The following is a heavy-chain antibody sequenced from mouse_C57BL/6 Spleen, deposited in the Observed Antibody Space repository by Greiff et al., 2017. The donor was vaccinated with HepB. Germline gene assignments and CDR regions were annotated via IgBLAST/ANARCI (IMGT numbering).Heavy chain of an antibody. Sequence: VQLVESGAELARPGASVKLSCKASGYTFTSYGISWVKQRTGQGLEWIGEIYPRSGNTYYNEKFKGKATLTADKSSSTAYMELRSLTSEDSAVYFCARNYGSSYDYYAMDYWGQGTSVTVSS. J-gene: IGHJ4*01. CDR2: IYPRSGNT. CDR3: ARNYGSSYDYYAMDY. V-gene: IGHV1-81*01. D-gene: IGHD1-1*01. CDR1: GYTFTSYG.